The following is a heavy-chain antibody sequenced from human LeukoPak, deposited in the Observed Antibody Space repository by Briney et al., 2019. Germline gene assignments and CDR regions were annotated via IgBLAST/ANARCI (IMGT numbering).Heavy chain of an antibody. Sequence: PSETLSLTCTVSGGSISSGGYYWSWIRQHPGKGLEWIGYIYYSGSTYYNPSLKSRVTISVDTSKNQFSLKLSSVTAVDTAVYYCARDRHGYFDYWGQGTLVTVSS. V-gene: IGHV4-31*03. CDR1: GGSISSGGYY. CDR3: ARDRHGYFDY. J-gene: IGHJ4*02. CDR2: IYYSGST.